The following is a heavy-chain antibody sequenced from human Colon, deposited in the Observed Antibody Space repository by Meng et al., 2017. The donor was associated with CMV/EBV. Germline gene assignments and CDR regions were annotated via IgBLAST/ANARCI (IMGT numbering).Heavy chain of an antibody. CDR1: GYIFTSYY. CDR2: INPNTGGT. D-gene: IGHD2-8*02. Sequence: ASVKVSCKASGYIFTSYYIYWIRQAPGQGLEWLGWINPNTGGTNYAHKFQGRVTLTRDTSITTAYMELSGLRSDDTAIYYCARDIIVLPAHFGFNVWGQGTTVTVSS. J-gene: IGHJ6*02. V-gene: IGHV1-2*07. CDR3: ARDIIVLPAHFGFNV.